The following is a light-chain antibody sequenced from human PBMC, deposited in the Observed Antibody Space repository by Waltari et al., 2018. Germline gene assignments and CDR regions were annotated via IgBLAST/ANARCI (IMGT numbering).Light chain of an antibody. CDR2: EVS. J-gene: IGLJ1*01. Sequence: QSALTQPASVSGSPGQSIPISCTGINSDVGDYKYVSWYQQHPGKAPKLMIYEVSNRPSGVSNRFSGSKSGSAASLTISGLQAEDEADYYCSSYTSSSTYVFGTGTKVTVL. V-gene: IGLV2-14*01. CDR1: NSDVGDYKY. CDR3: SSYTSSSTYV.